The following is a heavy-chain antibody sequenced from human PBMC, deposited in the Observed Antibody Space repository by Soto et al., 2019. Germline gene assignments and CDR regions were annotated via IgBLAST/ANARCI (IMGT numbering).Heavy chain of an antibody. CDR1: GGSISSGGYY. J-gene: IGHJ4*02. V-gene: IGHV4-31*03. CDR2: IYYSGST. CDR3: ARSRKYQLLSLYYFDY. Sequence: PSETLSLTCTVSGGSISSGGYYWSWIRQHPGKGLEWIGYIYYSGSTYYNPSLKSRVTISVDTSKNQFSLKLSSVTAADTAVYYCARSRKYQLLSLYYFDYWGQGXLVTVYS. D-gene: IGHD2-2*01.